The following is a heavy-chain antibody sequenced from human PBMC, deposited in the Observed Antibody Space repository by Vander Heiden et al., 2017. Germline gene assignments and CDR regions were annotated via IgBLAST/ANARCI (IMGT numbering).Heavy chain of an antibody. D-gene: IGHD2-21*02. CDR1: GLTFSRSG. Sequence: QGQVVESGGGVVQPGRSLRLSCAASGLTFSRSGFHWVRQAPGKGLEWVAVIWYDGSKRYYADSVEGRFTISRDDSKNTLYLQMNSLRAEDTAVYYCARDLGVTNYYFDYWGQGTLVTVSS. V-gene: IGHV3-33*01. CDR2: IWYDGSKR. CDR3: ARDLGVTNYYFDY. J-gene: IGHJ4*02.